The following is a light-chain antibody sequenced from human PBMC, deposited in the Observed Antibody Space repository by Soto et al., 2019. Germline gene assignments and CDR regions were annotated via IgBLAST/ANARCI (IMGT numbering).Light chain of an antibody. CDR1: QSVSSN. J-gene: IGKJ5*01. CDR3: QQYNNWPIT. Sequence: EIVMTQSPATLSVSPGERATLSSRASQSVSSNLAWYQQKPGQAPRLLIYGASTRATVIPARFSGSGSGTEFTLTICSLQSEDFAVYYCQQYNNWPITFGQGTRLEIK. CDR2: GAS. V-gene: IGKV3-15*01.